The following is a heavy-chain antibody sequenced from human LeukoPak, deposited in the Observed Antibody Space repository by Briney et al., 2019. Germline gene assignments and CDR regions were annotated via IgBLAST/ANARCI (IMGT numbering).Heavy chain of an antibody. CDR2: IKEDGSET. J-gene: IGHJ4*02. V-gene: IGHV3-7*03. Sequence: GGSLRLSCAASGLIFSNYWMTWVRQAPGKGLEWVANIKEDGSETYYVDSVKGRFTISRDNDKNTLYLQMNSLRAEDTAVYYCEAYGSVWGQGTLVTVSS. CDR1: GLIFSNYW. D-gene: IGHD3-10*01. CDR3: EAYGSV.